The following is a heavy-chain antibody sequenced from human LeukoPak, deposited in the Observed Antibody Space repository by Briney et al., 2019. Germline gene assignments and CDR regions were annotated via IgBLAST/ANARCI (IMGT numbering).Heavy chain of an antibody. D-gene: IGHD1-20*01. Sequence: GASVKVSCKASGYTFTSYDINWVRQATGQGLEWMGRMNPNSGNTGYAQKFQGRVTITRNTSISTAYMELSSLRSEDTAVYYCARVGANWNYLYYYMDVWGKGTTVTVSS. CDR3: ARVGANWNYLYYYMDV. J-gene: IGHJ6*03. CDR1: GYTFTSYD. CDR2: MNPNSGNT. V-gene: IGHV1-8*03.